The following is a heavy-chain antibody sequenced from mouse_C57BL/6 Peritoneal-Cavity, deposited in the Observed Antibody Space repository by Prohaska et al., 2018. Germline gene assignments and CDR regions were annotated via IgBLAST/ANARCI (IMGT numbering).Heavy chain of an antibody. J-gene: IGHJ3*01. V-gene: IGHV1-26*01. CDR3: ARTLFAY. Sequence: LKISCKASGYTFTDYYMNWVKQSHGKSLEWIGDINPNNGGTSYNQKFKGKATLTVDKSASTAYMELRSLTSEDSAVYYCARTLFAYWGQGALVTVSA. CDR2: INPNNGGT. CDR1: GYTFTDYY.